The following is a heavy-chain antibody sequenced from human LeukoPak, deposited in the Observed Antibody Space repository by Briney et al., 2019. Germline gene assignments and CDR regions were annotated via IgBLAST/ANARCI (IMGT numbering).Heavy chain of an antibody. D-gene: IGHD3-3*02. CDR3: ARHLRSFPDY. V-gene: IGHV4-59*08. Sequence: SESLSLTCTFPGDSIRSYYWSWIRQPPGKGLEWLGYIYYSGTTNYNPSLKSRLTMSLDTSKKHLSLRLTSVSAADTAVYYCARHLRSFPDYWGQGTLVTVSS. CDR2: IYYSGTT. CDR1: GDSIRSYY. J-gene: IGHJ4*02.